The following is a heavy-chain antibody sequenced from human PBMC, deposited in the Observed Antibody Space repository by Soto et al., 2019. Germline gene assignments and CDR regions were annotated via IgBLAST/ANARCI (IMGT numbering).Heavy chain of an antibody. D-gene: IGHD6-19*01. CDR2: INAGNGKT. V-gene: IGHV1-3*01. Sequence: GASVKVSCKASGYTFTSYAMRWVRQAPGQRLEWMGWINAGNGKTKYYANSVKGRFTISRDNSKNTLYLQLGSLRDDDMAVYYCARDLWDSGWSFDYWGLGTLVTVSS. J-gene: IGHJ4*02. CDR1: GYTFTSYA. CDR3: ARDLWDSGWSFDY.